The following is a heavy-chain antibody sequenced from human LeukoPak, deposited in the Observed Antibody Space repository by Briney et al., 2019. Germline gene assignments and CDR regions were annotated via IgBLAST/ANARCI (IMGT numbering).Heavy chain of an antibody. CDR1: GGSISSYY. J-gene: IGHJ4*02. D-gene: IGHD5-18*01. V-gene: IGHV4-59*01. CDR2: IYYSGST. Sequence: SETLSLTCTVSGGSISSYYWSWIRQPPGKGLEWIGYIYYSGSTNYDPSLKSRVTISVDTSKNQFSLKLSSVTAADTAVYYCARGGYSYGVDYWGQGTLVTVSS. CDR3: ARGGYSYGVDY.